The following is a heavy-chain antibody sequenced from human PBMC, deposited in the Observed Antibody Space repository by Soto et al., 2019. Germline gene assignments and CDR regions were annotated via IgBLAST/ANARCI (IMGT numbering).Heavy chain of an antibody. CDR1: GYTFNTYD. CDR2: MNPESGST. D-gene: IGHD3-9*01. CDR3: ARSGATGYYSTHYYGMDV. V-gene: IGHV1-8*01. Sequence: ASVKVSCKASGYTFNTYDINWVRQATGQGLEWMGWMNPESGSTGFAQSFQGRITLTGNTSINTVYMEVSSLTNEDTAVYFCARSGATGYYSTHYYGMDVWGPGTTVTVSS. J-gene: IGHJ6*02.